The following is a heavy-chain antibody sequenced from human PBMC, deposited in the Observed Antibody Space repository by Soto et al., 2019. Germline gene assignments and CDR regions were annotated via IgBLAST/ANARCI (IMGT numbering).Heavy chain of an antibody. CDR2: ISWNSGSI. CDR3: AKDEGPDVRAFDI. CDR1: GFTFDDYA. V-gene: IGHV3-9*01. D-gene: IGHD6-6*01. Sequence: EVQLVESGGGLVQPGRSLRLSCAASGFTFDDYAMHWVRQAPGKGLEWVSGISWNSGSIGYADSVKGRFTISRDNAKNSLYLQMNSLRAEDTALYYCAKDEGPDVRAFDIWGQGTMVTVSS. J-gene: IGHJ3*02.